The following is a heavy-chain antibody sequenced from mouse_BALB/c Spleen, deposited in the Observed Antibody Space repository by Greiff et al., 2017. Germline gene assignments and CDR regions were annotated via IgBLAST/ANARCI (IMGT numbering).Heavy chain of an antibody. CDR3: ARNDYASSRAMDY. D-gene: IGHD2-4*01. Sequence: VKLVESGPGLVQPSQSLSITCTVSGFSLTSYGVHWVRQSPGKGLEWLGVIWSGGSTDYNAAFISRLSISKDNSKSQVFFKMNSLQANDTAIYYCARNDYASSRAMDYWGQGTSVTVSS. J-gene: IGHJ4*01. CDR1: GFSLTSYG. V-gene: IGHV2-2*02. CDR2: IWSGGST.